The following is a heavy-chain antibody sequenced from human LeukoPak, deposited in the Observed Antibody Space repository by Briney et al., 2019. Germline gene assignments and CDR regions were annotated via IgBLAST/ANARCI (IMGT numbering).Heavy chain of an antibody. D-gene: IGHD1-26*01. CDR2: IYSGGST. J-gene: IGHJ5*02. Sequence: PGGSLRLSCAASGFTVSSNYMSWVRQAPGKGLEWVSIIYSGGSTCYADSVKGRFTISRDNSKNTLYLQMNSLRAEDTAVYYCAKDPHPPVGATTGVDPWGQGTLVTVSS. CDR3: AKDPHPPVGATTGVDP. V-gene: IGHV3-53*01. CDR1: GFTVSSNY.